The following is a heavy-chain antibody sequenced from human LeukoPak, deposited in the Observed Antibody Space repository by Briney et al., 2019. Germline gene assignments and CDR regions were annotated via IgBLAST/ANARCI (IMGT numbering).Heavy chain of an antibody. D-gene: IGHD2-2*01. J-gene: IGHJ5*02. CDR1: EFTFSSYS. Sequence: GGSLRLSCAASEFTFSSYSMNWVRQAPGKGLEWVSYITNSGNSKSYADSVKGRFTISRDNTKNSLYLQMNGLRAEDTAVYYCAKAWLIRYCSSTSCYSLYPWGQGTLVTVSS. V-gene: IGHV3-48*01. CDR2: ITNSGNSK. CDR3: AKAWLIRYCSSTSCYSLYP.